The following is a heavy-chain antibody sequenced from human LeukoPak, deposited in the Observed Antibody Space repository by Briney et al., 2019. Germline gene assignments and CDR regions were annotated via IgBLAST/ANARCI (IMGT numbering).Heavy chain of an antibody. CDR1: GASISSSTYH. V-gene: IGHV4-39*07. D-gene: IGHD3-22*01. CDR2: IYYSGST. Sequence: SETLSLTCTVSGASISSSTYHWGWIRQPPGKGLEWIGSIYYSGSTYYNPSLKSRVTISVDTSKNQFSLKLTSVTAADTAVYFCARVGRYYDSSGSFDLWGRGTLVTVSS. J-gene: IGHJ2*01. CDR3: ARVGRYYDSSGSFDL.